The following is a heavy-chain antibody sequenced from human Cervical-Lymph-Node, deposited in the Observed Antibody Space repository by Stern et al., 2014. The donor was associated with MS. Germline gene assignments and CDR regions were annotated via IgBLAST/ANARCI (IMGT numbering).Heavy chain of an antibody. V-gene: IGHV3-13*01. D-gene: IGHD4-17*01. Sequence: EVQLVESGGGLVQPGGSLRLSCAASGFTFSSYDMHWVRHATGKGLEWVSAIGTAGDTYYPGSVEGRFTISRENAKNSLYLQMNSLRAGDTAVYYCARDYGDFVLDYWGQGTLVTVSS. CDR2: IGTAGDT. CDR3: ARDYGDFVLDY. J-gene: IGHJ4*02. CDR1: GFTFSSYD.